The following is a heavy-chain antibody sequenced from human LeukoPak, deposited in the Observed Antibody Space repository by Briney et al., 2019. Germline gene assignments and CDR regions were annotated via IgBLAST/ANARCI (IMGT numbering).Heavy chain of an antibody. J-gene: IGHJ4*02. CDR3: STSSHSILGAPSLFRY. Sequence: KPGGSLRLSCAASGFTFGTYAMSWVRQVPGKGLEWVGRVKSKTDGGTTDYAAPVKGRFTISRDDSINTLYLQMDSLKAEDTAVYYCSTSSHSILGAPSLFRYWGQGTLVTVSS. CDR2: VKSKTDGGTT. D-gene: IGHD1-26*01. CDR1: GFTFGTYA. V-gene: IGHV3-15*01.